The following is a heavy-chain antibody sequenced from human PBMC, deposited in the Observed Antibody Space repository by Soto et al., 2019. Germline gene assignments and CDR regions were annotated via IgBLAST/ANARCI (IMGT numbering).Heavy chain of an antibody. CDR3: ARDEISGSSLKRKSVYGMDV. CDR2: IITIFGTA. D-gene: IGHD1-26*01. CDR1: GGAFSSYA. V-gene: IGHV1-69*13. J-gene: IGHJ6*02. Sequence: GASVKVSCKASGGAFSSYAISWVRQAPGQGLERMGGIITIFGTANYAHKFQGRVTITADESTSTAYLELSSLRSEDTAVYYCARDEISGSSLKRKSVYGMDVWGQGTTVTVSS.